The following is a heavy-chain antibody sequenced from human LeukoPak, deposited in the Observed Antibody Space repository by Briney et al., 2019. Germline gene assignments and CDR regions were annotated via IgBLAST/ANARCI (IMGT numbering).Heavy chain of an antibody. D-gene: IGHD2-15*01. V-gene: IGHV3-7*01. J-gene: IGHJ4*02. Sequence: PGGSLRLSCVASGFTFTSYWMTWVHQAQGKGLEWLANIKQDGSVNFYVDSGRGRFTTSRDNAKDSLYLQMNSLRGDDTAVYYCETSHNAAGGPHWGQGTLVTVSS. CDR3: ETSHNAAGGPH. CDR2: IKQDGSVN. CDR1: GFTFTSYW.